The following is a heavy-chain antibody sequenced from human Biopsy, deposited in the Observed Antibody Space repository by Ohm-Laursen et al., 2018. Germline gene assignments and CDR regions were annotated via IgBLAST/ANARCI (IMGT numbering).Heavy chain of an antibody. CDR1: GYSFTSYY. CDR2: INPSGSTT. D-gene: IGHD6-19*01. Sequence: ASVKVSCKASGYSFTSYYMHWVRQAPGQGLEWMGMINPSGSTTSYPQIFQGRVTMTRDTSKSTVYMELSSLRSADTAVYYCARSTGWYGDLYYFDYWGQGTLVTVSS. J-gene: IGHJ4*02. V-gene: IGHV1-46*01. CDR3: ARSTGWYGDLYYFDY.